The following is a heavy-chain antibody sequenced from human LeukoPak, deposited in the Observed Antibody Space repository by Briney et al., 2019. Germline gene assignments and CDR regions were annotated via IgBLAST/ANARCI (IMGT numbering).Heavy chain of an antibody. D-gene: IGHD2-2*02. V-gene: IGHV3-23*01. CDR2: ISGSGGST. Sequence: GGSLRLSCAASGFTFSSYAMSWVRQAPGKGLEWVSAISGSGGSTYYADSVKGRFTISRDNSKNTLYLQMNSLRAEDTAVYYCAKALTGYCSSTSCYNYYYYYYMDVWGKGTTVTVSS. CDR3: AKALTGYCSSTSCYNYYYYYYMDV. J-gene: IGHJ6*03. CDR1: GFTFSSYA.